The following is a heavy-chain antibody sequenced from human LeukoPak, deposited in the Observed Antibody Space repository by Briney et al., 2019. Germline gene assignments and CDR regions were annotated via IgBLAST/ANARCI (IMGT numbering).Heavy chain of an antibody. J-gene: IGHJ4*02. Sequence: SVKVSCKASGYTFTGYYMHWVRQAPGQGLEWMGGIIPIFGTVNYAQKFQGRVTITTDESTSTAYMELSSLRSEDTAVYYCASTKGIAVAAGDYWGQGTLVTVSS. CDR3: ASTKGIAVAAGDY. CDR1: GYTFTGYY. D-gene: IGHD6-19*01. V-gene: IGHV1-69*05. CDR2: IIPIFGTV.